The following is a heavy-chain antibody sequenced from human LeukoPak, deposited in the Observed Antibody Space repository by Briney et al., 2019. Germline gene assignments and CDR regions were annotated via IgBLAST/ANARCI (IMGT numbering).Heavy chain of an antibody. D-gene: IGHD5-12*01. CDR1: GFTFRSHA. Sequence: GGSLRLSCVGSGFTFRSHAMSWVRQAPEKGLEFVSGIYENGGTTYYADSVKGRFSISRDNSKNTLYLQMNGLITEDTAVYYCARVRLSPTETQWLRINDYWGQGTLVTVSS. J-gene: IGHJ4*02. V-gene: IGHV3-23*01. CDR3: ARVRLSPTETQWLRINDY. CDR2: IYENGGTT.